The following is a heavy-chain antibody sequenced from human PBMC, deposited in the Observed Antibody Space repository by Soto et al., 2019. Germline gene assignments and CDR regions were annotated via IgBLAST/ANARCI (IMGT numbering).Heavy chain of an antibody. CDR2: IMPIIGTA. D-gene: IGHD3-10*01. V-gene: IGHV1-69*01. Sequence: QVQLVQSGAEVKKPGSSVKVSCKASGGTFSSHVFNWVRPAPGPGLEWMGGIMPIIGTATYAQKFQGRVTITADESTSTAYMELSSLRSEDTAVYYCARDLEFRDGNISHLDYWGQGTLVTVSS. J-gene: IGHJ4*02. CDR3: ARDLEFRDGNISHLDY. CDR1: GGTFSSHV.